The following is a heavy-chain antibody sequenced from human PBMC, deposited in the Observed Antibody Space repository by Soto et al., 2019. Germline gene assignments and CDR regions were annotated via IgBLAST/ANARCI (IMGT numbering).Heavy chain of an antibody. Sequence: QVQLVQSGAEVKKPGASVKVSCKASGYTFRDYYIHWVRQAPGQGLEWMGWINPNSGGTNSAQKFQGRVTMTGDTSSSTAYMVLSSLTSDDTAVYYCALARGMITVVYDHWGQGTLVTVSS. CDR3: ALARGMITVVYDH. V-gene: IGHV1-2*02. CDR2: INPNSGGT. D-gene: IGHD3-22*01. CDR1: GYTFRDYY. J-gene: IGHJ4*02.